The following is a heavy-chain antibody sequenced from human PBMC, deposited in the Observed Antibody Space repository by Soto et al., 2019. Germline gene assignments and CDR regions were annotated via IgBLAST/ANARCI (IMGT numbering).Heavy chain of an antibody. J-gene: IGHJ3*02. D-gene: IGHD6-13*01. CDR2: IYSGGST. CDR3: ARDARYSSSLGAFDI. V-gene: IGHV3-53*01. CDR1: GFTVSSNY. Sequence: GSLRLSCAASGFTVSSNYMSWVRQAPGKGLEWVSVIYSGGSTYYADSVKGRFTISRDNSKNTLYLQMNSLRAEDTAVYYCARDARYSSSLGAFDIWGQGTMVTVSS.